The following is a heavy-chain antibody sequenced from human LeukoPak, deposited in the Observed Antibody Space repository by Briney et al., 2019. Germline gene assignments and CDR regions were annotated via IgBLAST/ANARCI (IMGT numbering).Heavy chain of an antibody. CDR3: ARDLTPHCSSTSCSYYYYMDV. Sequence: GGSLRLSCAASGFTFSSYWMSWVRQAPGKGLEWVANIKQDGSEKYYVDSVKGRFTISRDNAKNSLYLQMNSLRAEDTAVYYCARDLTPHCSSTSCSYYYYMDVWGKGTTVTVSS. CDR2: IKQDGSEK. V-gene: IGHV3-7*01. CDR1: GFTFSSYW. D-gene: IGHD2-2*01. J-gene: IGHJ6*03.